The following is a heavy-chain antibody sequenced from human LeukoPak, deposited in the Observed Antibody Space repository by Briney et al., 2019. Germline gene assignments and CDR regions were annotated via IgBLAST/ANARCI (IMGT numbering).Heavy chain of an antibody. Sequence: ASVKVSCKTSGYSFTSYGVSWVRQAPGQGLEWMGWISGYNGNTNYAQKLQGRVTMTTDTSTSTAYMELRSLRSDDTAVYYCARDSHRTSDAFDIWGQGTMVTVSS. CDR3: ARDSHRTSDAFDI. CDR2: ISGYNGNT. CDR1: GYSFTSYG. V-gene: IGHV1-18*01. J-gene: IGHJ3*02.